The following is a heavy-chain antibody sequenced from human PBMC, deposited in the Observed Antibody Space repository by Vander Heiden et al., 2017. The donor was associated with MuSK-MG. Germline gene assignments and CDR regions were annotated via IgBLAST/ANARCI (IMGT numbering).Heavy chain of an antibody. CDR2: MYHSGST. Sequence: QVQLQESGPGLVKSSETLSLPCTVSGGSIRGYPWSWIRQPPGKGLEWIGYMYHSGSTNYNPSLKSRVTISLDTSKNQFSLQVSSATAADTAVYYCARSLKFDLWGRGILVTVSS. CDR3: ARSLKFDL. V-gene: IGHV4-59*01. CDR1: GGSIRGYP. J-gene: IGHJ2*01.